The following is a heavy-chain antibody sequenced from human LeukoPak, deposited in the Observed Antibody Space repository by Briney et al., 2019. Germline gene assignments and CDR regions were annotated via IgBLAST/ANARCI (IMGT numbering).Heavy chain of an antibody. CDR2: MSPDGSGT. Sequence: GGSLRLSCAASGFSFSSHWMSWVRQAPGKRLEWVADMSPDGSGTYYVDSVKGRFTISRDNAKNSLYLQMNSLRAEDTAVYYCASLPGRYCSSTSCWEKSDYWGQGTLVTVSS. V-gene: IGHV3-7*01. D-gene: IGHD2-2*01. J-gene: IGHJ4*02. CDR3: ASLPGRYCSSTSCWEKSDY. CDR1: GFSFSSHW.